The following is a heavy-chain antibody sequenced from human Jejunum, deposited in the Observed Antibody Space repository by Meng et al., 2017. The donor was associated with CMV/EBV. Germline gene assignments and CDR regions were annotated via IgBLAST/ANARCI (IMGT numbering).Heavy chain of an antibody. V-gene: IGHV3-53*01. J-gene: IGHJ3*02. CDR2: IYIGSST. CDR1: VFTVSSAC. Sequence: ASVFTVSSACLGWVRQPPGKGLGWVSSIYIGSSTDYADSVKGRFTISRDNPNNTLNLQMNNLRAEDTALYYCARFSIVRTTNAFDIWGQGTMVTVSS. CDR3: ARFSIVRTTNAFDI. D-gene: IGHD1-26*01.